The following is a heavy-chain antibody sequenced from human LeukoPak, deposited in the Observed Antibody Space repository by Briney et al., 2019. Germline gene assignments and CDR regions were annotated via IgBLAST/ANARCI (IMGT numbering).Heavy chain of an antibody. J-gene: IGHJ5*02. CDR1: GYTFTSYD. D-gene: IGHD3-10*01. CDR3: ARGSVLWFRSGFDP. V-gene: IGHV1-8*03. Sequence: ASVKVSCKASGYTFTSYDINWVRQATGQGLEWMGWMNPNSGNTGYAQKFQGRVTITRNTSISTAYMELSSLRCEDTAVYYCARGSVLWFRSGFDPWGQGTLVTVSS. CDR2: MNPNSGNT.